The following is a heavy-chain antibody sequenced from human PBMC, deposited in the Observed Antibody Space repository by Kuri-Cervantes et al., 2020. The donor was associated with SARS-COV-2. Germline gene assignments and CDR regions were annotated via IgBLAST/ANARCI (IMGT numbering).Heavy chain of an antibody. J-gene: IGHJ4*02. CDR1: GGSISSYY. CDR2: INYRGGA. CDR3: ARDLGLTY. V-gene: IGHV4-59*01. D-gene: IGHD3-16*01. Sequence: SETLSLTCTVSGGSISSYYWNWIRQPPGKGLEWVGYINYRGGANYNPSLKSRVTISVDTAKRNFSLKLSSVSAADTAVYYCARDLGLTYWGQGTLVTVSS.